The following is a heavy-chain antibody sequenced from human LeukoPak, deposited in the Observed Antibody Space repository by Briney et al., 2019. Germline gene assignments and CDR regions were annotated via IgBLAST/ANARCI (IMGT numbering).Heavy chain of an antibody. CDR2: ISYDGSNK. D-gene: IGHD2-2*01. Sequence: GRSLRLSCAASGFTFSSYSMHWVRQAPGKGLEWVAVISYDGSNKYYADSVKGRFTISRDNSKSTLYLQMNSLRAEDTAVYYCAKDVCGGSTSCHLFDYWGQGTLVTVSS. CDR3: AKDVCGGSTSCHLFDY. V-gene: IGHV3-30*18. J-gene: IGHJ4*02. CDR1: GFTFSSYS.